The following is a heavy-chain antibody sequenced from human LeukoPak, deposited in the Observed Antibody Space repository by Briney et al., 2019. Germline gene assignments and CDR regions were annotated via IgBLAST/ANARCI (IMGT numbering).Heavy chain of an antibody. Sequence: GGSLRLSCAASGFTFDDYGMSWVRQAPGKGLEWGAGINWNGGSTGYADSVKGRFTISRDNAKNSLYLQMNSLRAEDTALYYCARALVGATPDYWGQGTLVTVSS. D-gene: IGHD1-26*01. J-gene: IGHJ4*02. CDR1: GFTFDDYG. V-gene: IGHV3-20*04. CDR2: INWNGGST. CDR3: ARALVGATPDY.